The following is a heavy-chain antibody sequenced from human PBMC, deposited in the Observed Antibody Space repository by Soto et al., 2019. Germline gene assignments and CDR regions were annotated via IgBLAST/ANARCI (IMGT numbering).Heavy chain of an antibody. CDR2: ISYDGYNK. Sequence: PGGSLRLSCAASGFTFSSYSMQWVRQAPDKGLEWVAVISYDGYNKYYVDSVKGRFTISRDNSKNTLYLQMKSLRAEDPAIYYCARDFTGTGTFDYWGHGTLVTVSS. CDR1: GFTFSSYS. D-gene: IGHD1-1*01. J-gene: IGHJ4*01. CDR3: ARDFTGTGTFDY. V-gene: IGHV3-30-3*01.